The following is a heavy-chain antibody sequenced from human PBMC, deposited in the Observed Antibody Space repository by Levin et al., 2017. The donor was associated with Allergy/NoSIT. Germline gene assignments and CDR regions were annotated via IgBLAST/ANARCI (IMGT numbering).Heavy chain of an antibody. CDR3: AKSGRHDWSNTSCDWLPSWFDP. V-gene: IGHV4-34*01. D-gene: IGHD2-2*01. CDR1: GGSFRGYY. CDR2: ITHSGST. J-gene: IGHJ5*02. Sequence: GSLRLSCAIYGGSFRGYYWSWIRQPPGKGLEWIGEITHSGSTNYNPSLKSRVTISLYTSKNQFSLNLRSVTAADTAVYSCAKSGRHDWSNTSCDWLPSWFDPWGQGALVTVSS.